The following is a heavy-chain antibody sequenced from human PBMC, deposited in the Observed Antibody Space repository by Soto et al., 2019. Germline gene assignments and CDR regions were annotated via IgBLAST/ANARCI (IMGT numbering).Heavy chain of an antibody. D-gene: IGHD6-13*01. CDR3: AKDYGPKAPYPYSNTHTDF. J-gene: IGHJ4*02. Sequence: QRHLVESGGGVVQPGRSFRLSCAASGFSFSSYGMHWIRQAPGKGLEWVAVISHDGAFKDYADSVKGRFTISRDNSENTLFLEMNSLGPSDTAVYYCAKDYGPKAPYPYSNTHTDFWGQGTRVTVSS. CDR2: ISHDGAFK. V-gene: IGHV3-30*18. CDR1: GFSFSSYG.